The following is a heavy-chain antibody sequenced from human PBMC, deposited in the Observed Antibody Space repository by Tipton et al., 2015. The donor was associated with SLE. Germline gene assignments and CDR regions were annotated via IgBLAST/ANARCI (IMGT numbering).Heavy chain of an antibody. Sequence: VQLVQSGAEVKKPGESLKISCNVSGYSFTSYWIVWVRQMPGKGLEWMGIIHPGDSDSRYSPSFQGQVTFSADKSISTAYLHWSSLKASDTAIYYCARRGDYDTHPFDPWGQGTLVTVSS. D-gene: IGHD4-17*01. CDR2: IHPGDSDS. J-gene: IGHJ5*02. CDR3: ARRGDYDTHPFDP. V-gene: IGHV5-51*03. CDR1: GYSFTSYW.